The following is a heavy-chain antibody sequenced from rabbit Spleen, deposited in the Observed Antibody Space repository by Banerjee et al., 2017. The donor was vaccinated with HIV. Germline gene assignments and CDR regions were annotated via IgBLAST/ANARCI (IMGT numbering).Heavy chain of an antibody. Sequence: QLTETGGGLVQPGGSLTLSCKASGIDFTKYYITWVRQAPGKGLEWIGIIYPAKGSTDYASWVNGRFTISSDNAQSTVDLKMTGLTAADTATYFCTRAIVPWLGLTRLDLWGQGTLVTVS. D-gene: IGHD4-1*01. CDR1: GIDFTKYY. J-gene: IGHJ3*01. V-gene: IGHV1S7*01. CDR2: IYPAKGST. CDR3: TRAIVPWLGLTRLDL.